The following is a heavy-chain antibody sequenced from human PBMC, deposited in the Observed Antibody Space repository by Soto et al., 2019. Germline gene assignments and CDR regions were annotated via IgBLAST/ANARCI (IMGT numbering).Heavy chain of an antibody. D-gene: IGHD6-13*01. V-gene: IGHV3-23*01. CDR1: GFTFSSYA. J-gene: IGHJ4*02. Sequence: GGSLRLSCAASGFTFSSYAMNWVRQAPGKGLEWVSVISGSGDSTYYADSVKGRFTISRDNSKNTLYLQMNSLRAEDTAIYYCARRGPGTYFDYWGQGTLVTVSS. CDR2: ISGSGDST. CDR3: ARRGPGTYFDY.